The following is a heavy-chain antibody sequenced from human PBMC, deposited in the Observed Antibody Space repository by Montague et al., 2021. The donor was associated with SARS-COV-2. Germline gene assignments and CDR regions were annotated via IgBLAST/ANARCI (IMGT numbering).Heavy chain of an antibody. D-gene: IGHD3-10*01. V-gene: IGHV2-70*01. CDR2: IDWDDDK. CDR1: GFSLSTSGMC. J-gene: IGHJ6*02. Sequence: VKPTQTLTLTCTFSGFSLSTSGMCVSWIRQPPGKALEWLALIDWDDDKYYSTSLKTRLTISKDTSKNQVVLTMTNMDPVDTATYYCARIPRAGITLYYYYGMDVWGQGTTVTVSS. CDR3: ARIPRAGITLYYYYGMDV.